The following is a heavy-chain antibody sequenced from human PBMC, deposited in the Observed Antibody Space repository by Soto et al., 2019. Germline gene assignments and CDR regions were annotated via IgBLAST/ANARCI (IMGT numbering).Heavy chain of an antibody. Sequence: PGGSLRLSCAASGFTFSNYAMTWVRQAPGKGLEWVSAISTSGDNTYYADSVKGRFTISRDNSKNTVYLQMNNLRAEDTAVYYCAKKDYYIDVWGKGTTVTVS. J-gene: IGHJ6*03. V-gene: IGHV3-23*01. CDR3: AKKDYYIDV. CDR2: ISTSGDNT. CDR1: GFTFSNYA.